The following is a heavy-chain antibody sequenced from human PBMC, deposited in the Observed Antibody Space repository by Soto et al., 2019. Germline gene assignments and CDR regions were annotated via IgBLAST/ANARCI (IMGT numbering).Heavy chain of an antibody. J-gene: IGHJ4*02. V-gene: IGHV4-59*01. CDR3: AREWSAFDY. D-gene: IGHD2-15*01. CDR2: MYSSGSS. CDR1: GGSITSYK. Sequence: QVQLQESGPGLVKPSETLSLTCTVSGGSITSYKWSWIRQSPGKGLEWIAYMYSSGSSSYNPSLKSRVTISVHTSKNQYYLKLNSATAAYTAVYYCAREWSAFDYWGQGILVPVSS.